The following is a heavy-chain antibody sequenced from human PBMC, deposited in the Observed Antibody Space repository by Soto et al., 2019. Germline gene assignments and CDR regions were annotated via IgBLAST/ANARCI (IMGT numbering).Heavy chain of an antibody. V-gene: IGHV1-2*02. D-gene: IGHD3-3*01. CDR1: GYTFTGYY. CDR3: ARSRVITIFGVVTDPIFDY. CDR2: INPNSGGT. Sequence: ASVKVSCKASGYTFTGYYMHWVLQAPGQGLEWMGWINPNSGGTNYAQKFQGRVTMTRDTSISTAYMELSRLRSDDTAVYYCARSRVITIFGVVTDPIFDYWGQGTLVTVSS. J-gene: IGHJ4*02.